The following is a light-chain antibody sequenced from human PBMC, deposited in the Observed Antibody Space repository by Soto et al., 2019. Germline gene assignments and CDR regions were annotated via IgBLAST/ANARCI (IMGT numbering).Light chain of an antibody. Sequence: QAVVTQPRSVSGSPGQSVTISCTGTSGDVGYYNYVSWYQQHPGKAPKVMIYDVTERPSGVPDRFSGSKSGNTASLTISGLQAEDEADYYCCSYAGTPRYVLGTGTKVTVL. J-gene: IGLJ1*01. CDR3: CSYAGTPRYV. CDR1: SGDVGYYNY. V-gene: IGLV2-11*01. CDR2: DVT.